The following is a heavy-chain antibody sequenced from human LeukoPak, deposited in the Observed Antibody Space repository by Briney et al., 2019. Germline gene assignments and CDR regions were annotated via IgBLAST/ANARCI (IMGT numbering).Heavy chain of an antibody. CDR3: ARSYVVGAPKGY. J-gene: IGHJ4*02. V-gene: IGHV4-34*01. Sequence: GSLRLSCAVSGFTFGGFWMSWSRQPPGKGLEWIGEINHSGSTNYNPSLKSRVTISVDTSKNQFSLKLSSVTAADTAVYYCARSYVVGAPKGYWGQGTLVTVSS. CDR1: GFTFGGFW. CDR2: INHSGST. D-gene: IGHD1-26*01.